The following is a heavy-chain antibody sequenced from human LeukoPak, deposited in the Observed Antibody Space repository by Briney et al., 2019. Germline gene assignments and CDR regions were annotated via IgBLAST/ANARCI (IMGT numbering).Heavy chain of an antibody. J-gene: IGHJ4*02. V-gene: IGHV3-23*01. Sequence: GGSLRLSCAASGFTFSSYSMNWVRQAPGKGLEWVSGISGSGGSTYYADSVKGRFTISRDNSKYTLYLQMNSLRAEDTAVYYWAKYGGPYVFFDQGGQGPLATVS. D-gene: IGHD3-16*01. CDR1: GFTFSSYS. CDR3: AKYGGPYVFFDQ. CDR2: ISGSGGST.